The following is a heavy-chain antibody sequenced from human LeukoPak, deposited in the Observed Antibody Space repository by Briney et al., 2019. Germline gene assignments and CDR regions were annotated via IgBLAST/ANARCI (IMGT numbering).Heavy chain of an antibody. CDR2: INAGNGNT. CDR1: GYTFTSYA. CDR3: ARVVDYDFWSGYQY. V-gene: IGHV1-3*01. D-gene: IGHD3-3*01. Sequence: GASVKVSCKASGYTFTSYAMHWVRQAPGQRLEWMGWINAGNGNTKYSQKFQGRVTITRDTSASTAYMELSSLRSEDTAVYYCARVVDYDFWSGYQYWGQGTLVTVSS. J-gene: IGHJ4*02.